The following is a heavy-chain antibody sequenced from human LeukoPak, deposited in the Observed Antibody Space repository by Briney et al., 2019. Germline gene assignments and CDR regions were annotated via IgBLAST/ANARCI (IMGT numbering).Heavy chain of an antibody. J-gene: IGHJ4*02. Sequence: SETLSLTCTVSGGSISGYYWSWIRQPAGKGLEWIGRIYTSGNTSYNPSLKSRLTMSVDTSKNQFSLKLSSVTAADTAVYYCARPRANWGFWRGPFDYWGQGTLVTVSS. V-gene: IGHV4-4*07. CDR1: GGSISGYY. CDR2: IYTSGNT. D-gene: IGHD7-27*01. CDR3: ARPRANWGFWRGPFDY.